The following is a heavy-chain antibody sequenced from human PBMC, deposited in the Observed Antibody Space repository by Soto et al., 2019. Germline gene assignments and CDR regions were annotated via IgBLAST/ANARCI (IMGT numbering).Heavy chain of an antibody. J-gene: IGHJ6*02. CDR1: GGSVSSGSYY. CDR2: IYYSGST. Sequence: QVQLQESGPGLVKPSETLSLTCTVSGGSVSSGSYYWSWIRQPPGKGLEWIGYIYYSGSTNYNPSTKSQVTTSEDTPKNQSAPKLSSVTAADTAVYYCARGIEGWYQGRYYYGMDVWGQGTTVTVSS. V-gene: IGHV4-61*01. CDR3: ARGIEGWYQGRYYYGMDV. D-gene: IGHD6-19*01.